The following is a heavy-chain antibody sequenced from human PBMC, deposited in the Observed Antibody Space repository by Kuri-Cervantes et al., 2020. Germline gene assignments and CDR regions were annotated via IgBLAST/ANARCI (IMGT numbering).Heavy chain of an antibody. V-gene: IGHV3-30*03. D-gene: IGHD4-23*01. CDR3: VEGGISTSAFDI. CDR1: GFTFSSYA. CDR2: ISYDGSIE. Sequence: GESLKISCAGSGFTFSSYAMNWVRQAPGKGLEWVALISYDGSIEFYADSVKGRFTISRDNSKNTLYLQMNSLRAEDTAMYYCVEGGISTSAFDIWGQGTLVTVSS. J-gene: IGHJ3*02.